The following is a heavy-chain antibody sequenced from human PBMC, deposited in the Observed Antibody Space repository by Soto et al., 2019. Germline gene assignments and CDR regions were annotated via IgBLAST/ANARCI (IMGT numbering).Heavy chain of an antibody. J-gene: IGHJ3*02. D-gene: IGHD6-19*01. Sequence: GESLKISCKASGYTFTSYDINWVRQATGQGLEWMGWMNPNSGNTGYAQKFQGRVTMTRNTSISTAYMELSSLRSEDTAVYYCASTPKNEPIKVADDAFDIWGQGTMVTVSS. V-gene: IGHV1-8*01. CDR1: GYTFTSYD. CDR3: ASTPKNEPIKVADDAFDI. CDR2: MNPNSGNT.